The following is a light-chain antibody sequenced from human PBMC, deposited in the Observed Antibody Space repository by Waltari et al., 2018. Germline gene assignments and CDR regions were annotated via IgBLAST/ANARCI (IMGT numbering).Light chain of an antibody. CDR2: GAS. Sequence: EIVFPHSPCPLSMSPWLSATLPCRASQSVRSNFLAWYPQKPGQAPRLLIYGASSRATGIPDRFSGSGSGTDFTLTISRLEPEDFAVYYCLLYINSPMYTFGQGTKLEIK. V-gene: IGKV3-20*01. CDR1: QSVRSNF. CDR3: LLYINSPMYT. J-gene: IGKJ2*01.